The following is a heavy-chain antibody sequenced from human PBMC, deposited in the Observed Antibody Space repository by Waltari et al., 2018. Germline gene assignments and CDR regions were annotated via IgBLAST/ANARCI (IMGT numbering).Heavy chain of an antibody. D-gene: IGHD7-27*01. CDR3: ARRGGVLTGNDY. CDR1: GYSFTSYW. CDR2: IDPVDAYT. J-gene: IGHJ4*02. V-gene: IGHV5-51*03. Sequence: EVQLVQSGAEVKKPGESLKISCKGSGYSFTSYWIGWVRPMPGKGLEWMGIIDPVDAYTRDSPSFQGQVTISADKSISTAYLEWSSRKASDTAMYYWARRGGVLTGNDYWGQGTLVTVSS.